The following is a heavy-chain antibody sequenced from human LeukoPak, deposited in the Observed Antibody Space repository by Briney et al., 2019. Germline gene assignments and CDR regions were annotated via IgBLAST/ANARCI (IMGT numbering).Heavy chain of an antibody. J-gene: IGHJ4*02. Sequence: SEPLSLTCTVCGGSISSYYWSWLRQPPGEGREWIGYIYYSGSTNYNPSLKSPATISANTSKNQFSLKISSETAAETAAYSCARDGDGSGLSDYWGQGTLVTVSS. D-gene: IGHD6-19*01. CDR2: IYYSGST. CDR3: ARDGDGSGLSDY. CDR1: GGSISSYY. V-gene: IGHV4-59*13.